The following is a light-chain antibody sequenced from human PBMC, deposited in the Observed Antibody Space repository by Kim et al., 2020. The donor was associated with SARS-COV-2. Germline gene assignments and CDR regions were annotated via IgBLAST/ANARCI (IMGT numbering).Light chain of an antibody. CDR2: LNSDGSH. CDR3: QTWGTGILV. Sequence: ASGKLTCPLSSGHNSYAIAWHQQQPEKGPRYLMKLNSDGSHTEGDGIPDRFSGSSSGAERYLTISSLQSEDEADYYCQTWGTGILVFGGGTQLTVL. CDR1: SGHNSYA. J-gene: IGLJ3*02. V-gene: IGLV4-69*01.